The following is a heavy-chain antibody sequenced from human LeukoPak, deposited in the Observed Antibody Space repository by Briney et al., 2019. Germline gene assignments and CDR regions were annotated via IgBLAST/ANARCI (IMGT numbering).Heavy chain of an antibody. V-gene: IGHV3-74*01. CDR1: GLTFSSHW. D-gene: IGHD1-26*01. CDR3: VRDLGGRSGH. J-gene: IGHJ4*02. Sequence: GGSLRLSCAASGLTFSSHWMHWVRQAPGKGLVWVSRITNDGSSTTYADSVKGRSTIFRDNAKNTLYLQMNSLRAEDTAVYYCVRDLGGRSGHWGQGTLVTVSS. CDR2: ITNDGSST.